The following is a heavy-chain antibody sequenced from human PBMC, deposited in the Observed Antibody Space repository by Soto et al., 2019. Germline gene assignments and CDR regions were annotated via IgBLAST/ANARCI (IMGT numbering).Heavy chain of an antibody. CDR2: ISYDGSNK. Sequence: PGGSLRLSCEASGFTFSSYAMHWVRQAPGKGLEWVAVISYDGSNKYYADSVKGRFTISRDNSKNTLYLQMNSLRAEDTAVYYCARDYGGYAFSYYYGMDVWGQGTTVTVSS. CDR1: GFTFSSYA. V-gene: IGHV3-30-3*01. J-gene: IGHJ6*02. D-gene: IGHD5-12*01. CDR3: ARDYGGYAFSYYYGMDV.